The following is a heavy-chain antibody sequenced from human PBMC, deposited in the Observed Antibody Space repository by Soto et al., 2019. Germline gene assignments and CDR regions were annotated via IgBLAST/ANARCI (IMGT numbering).Heavy chain of an antibody. CDR2: ISSSSSYI. CDR3: ARDLNSGVVHDAFDI. J-gene: IGHJ3*02. Sequence: GSLRLSCAASGFTFSSYSMNWVRQAPGKGLEWVSSISSSSSYIYYADSVKGRFTISRDNAKNSLYLQMNSLRAEDTAVYYCARDLNSGVVHDAFDIWGQGTMVTVSS. D-gene: IGHD6-6*01. CDR1: GFTFSSYS. V-gene: IGHV3-21*01.